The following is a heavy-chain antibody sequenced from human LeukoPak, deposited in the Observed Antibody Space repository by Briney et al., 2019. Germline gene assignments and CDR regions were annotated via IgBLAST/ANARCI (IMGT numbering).Heavy chain of an antibody. V-gene: IGHV1-8*01. CDR3: ARGGYSYGYDYFDY. CDR2: MNSDSGNT. D-gene: IGHD5-18*01. CDR1: GYTFTNYD. Sequence: ASVKVSCRASGYTFTNYDINWVRQATGQGLEWMGWMNSDSGNTGYGEKFQGRVTITRDTSASTAYMELSSLRSEDTAVYYCARGGYSYGYDYFDYWGQGTLVTVSS. J-gene: IGHJ4*02.